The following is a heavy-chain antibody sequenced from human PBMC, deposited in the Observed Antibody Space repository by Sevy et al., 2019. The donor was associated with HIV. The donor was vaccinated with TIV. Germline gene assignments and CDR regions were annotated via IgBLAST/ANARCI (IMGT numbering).Heavy chain of an antibody. CDR1: GGSISSYY. Sequence: SETLSLTCTVSGGSISSYYWSWIRQPPGKGLEWIGYIYYSGSTNYNPSLKSRVTISVDTSKNQFSLKLGSVTAADTAVYYCARGQGIVGALDYWGQGTLVTVSS. V-gene: IGHV4-59*01. CDR3: ARGQGIVGALDY. D-gene: IGHD1-26*01. CDR2: IYYSGST. J-gene: IGHJ4*02.